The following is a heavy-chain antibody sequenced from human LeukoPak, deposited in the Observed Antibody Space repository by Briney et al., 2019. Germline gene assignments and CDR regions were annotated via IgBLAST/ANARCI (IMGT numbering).Heavy chain of an antibody. V-gene: IGHV3-23*01. CDR2: ISGRGGST. CDR1: GFPFWAFS. J-gene: IGHJ3*02. D-gene: IGHD5-24*01. Sequence: GGPPKPSLQPPGFPFWAFSIAGGPPAPGKGWGGVSIISGRGGSTYYADSVKGRFTISRDNTKNTLYLEMNGLRVEDTAVYSCAKQRDGYNYAALEIWGQGTMVTVSS. CDR3: AKQRDGYNYAALEI.